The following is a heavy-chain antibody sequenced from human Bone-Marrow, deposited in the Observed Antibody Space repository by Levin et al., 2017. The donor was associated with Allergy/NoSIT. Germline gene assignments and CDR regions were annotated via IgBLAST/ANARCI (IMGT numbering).Heavy chain of an antibody. Sequence: QAGGSLRLSCAASGFTFRNFGMHWVRQAPGKGLEWVAVISYDGSNKNYVDSVKGRFTISRDNSKKTLNLQMKSLRTEDTAIYYCAKGALVEMATIGGDYFDYWGQGTLVTVSS. CDR1: GFTFRNFG. J-gene: IGHJ4*02. V-gene: IGHV3-30*18. CDR3: AKGALVEMATIGGDYFDY. D-gene: IGHD5-24*01. CDR2: ISYDGSNK.